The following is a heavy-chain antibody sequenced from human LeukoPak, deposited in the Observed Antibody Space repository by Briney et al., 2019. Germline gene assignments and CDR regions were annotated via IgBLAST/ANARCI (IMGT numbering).Heavy chain of an antibody. CDR2: ITSYNGNT. CDR1: GYTFSSYS. D-gene: IGHD3-10*01. J-gene: IGHJ5*02. Sequence: ASVKVSCKASGYTFSSYSINWVRQAPGQGLEWMGWITSYNGNTNYAHKLQGRVTMTTDTSTSTAYMELRSLRSDDAAVYYCARGSNYYGSGNYYAFDPWGQGTLVTVSS. CDR3: ARGSNYYGSGNYYAFDP. V-gene: IGHV1-18*01.